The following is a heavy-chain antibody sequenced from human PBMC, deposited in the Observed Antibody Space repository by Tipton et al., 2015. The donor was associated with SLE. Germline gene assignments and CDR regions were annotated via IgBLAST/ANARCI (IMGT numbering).Heavy chain of an antibody. CDR1: GDSIGSGNYY. CDR3: ARDVSSGWYFDL. CDR2: IYYTGTT. D-gene: IGHD6-19*01. Sequence: GLVKPSETLSLTCTVSGDSIGSGNYYCSWIRHHPGKGLEWIGYIYYTGTTYYSPSLKSRVIISVDTSKNQLSLRLSSVTAADTAVYYCARDVSSGWYFDLWGRGTLVTVSS. J-gene: IGHJ2*01. V-gene: IGHV4-31*03.